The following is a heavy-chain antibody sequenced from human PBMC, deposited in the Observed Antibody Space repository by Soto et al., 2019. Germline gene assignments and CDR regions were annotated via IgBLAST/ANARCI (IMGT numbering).Heavy chain of an antibody. D-gene: IGHD1-20*01. CDR1: GFSFGTYA. V-gene: IGHV3-23*01. CDR2: ISDSGDST. J-gene: IGHJ1*01. Sequence: GGSLRLSCAASGFSFGTYAMTWVRQAPGKGLQWVSSISDSGDSTFYADSVKGRFTISRDNSKNTVYLQLDSLRADDTATYYCAKALSTTWRGIIEFWGPGSLGTDSS. CDR3: AKALSTTWRGIIEF.